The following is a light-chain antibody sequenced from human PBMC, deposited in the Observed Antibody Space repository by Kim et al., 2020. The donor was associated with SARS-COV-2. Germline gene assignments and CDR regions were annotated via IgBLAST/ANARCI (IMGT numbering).Light chain of an antibody. CDR3: QQANSFPYT. J-gene: IGKJ2*01. CDR1: QDVRNW. Sequence: SASVGVRVTITCRASQDVRNWLAWYQQKPGKAPKLLVYAASTLQSGVPSRFSGSGSGTEFTLTISSLQPEDLGTYYCQQANSFPYTFGQGTKLEI. CDR2: AAS. V-gene: IGKV1-12*01.